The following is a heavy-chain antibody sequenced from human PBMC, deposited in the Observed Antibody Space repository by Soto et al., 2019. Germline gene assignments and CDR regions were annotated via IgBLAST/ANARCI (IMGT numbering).Heavy chain of an antibody. V-gene: IGHV1-24*01. CDR2: IDADDGET. J-gene: IGHJ4*02. CDR1: GYTLTELS. Sequence: GASVKVSCKVSGYTLTELSMHWVRQAPGKGLEWMGGIDADDGETIYSQKFQGRVTMTRDTSASTAYMELSSLRSEDTAVYYCARDWQVTGTGFDYWRPGTLVTVSS. CDR3: ARDWQVTGTGFDY. D-gene: IGHD6-19*01.